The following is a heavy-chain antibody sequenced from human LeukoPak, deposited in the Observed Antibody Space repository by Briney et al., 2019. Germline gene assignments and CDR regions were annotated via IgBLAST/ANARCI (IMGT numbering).Heavy chain of an antibody. J-gene: IGHJ5*02. D-gene: IGHD4-17*01. CDR2: INPSGGST. CDR3: ARDEDYGDYDWFDP. CDR1: GYTFTSYG. Sequence: ASVEVSCKASGYTFTSYGISWVRQAPGQGLEWMGLINPSGGSTSYAQKFQGRVTMTRDTSTSTVYMELSSLRSEDTAVYYCARDEDYGDYDWFDPWGQGTLVTVSS. V-gene: IGHV1-46*01.